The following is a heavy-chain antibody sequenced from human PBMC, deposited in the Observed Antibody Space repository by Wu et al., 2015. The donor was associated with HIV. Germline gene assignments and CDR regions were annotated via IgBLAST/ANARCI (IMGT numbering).Heavy chain of an antibody. Sequence: QVQLVQSGAEVKKPGASVKVSCKVSGYTLTELSMHWVRQAPGKGLEWMGGFDPEDGETIYAQKFQGRVTMTEDTSTDTAYMELSSLRSEDTAVYYCARDYYGSGSSTKNDAFVSLGPKGRMVDRLF. D-gene: IGHD3-10*01. J-gene: IGHJ3*01. CDR3: ARDYYGSGSSTKNDAFVS. CDR1: GYTLTELS. CDR2: FDPEDGET. V-gene: IGHV1-24*01.